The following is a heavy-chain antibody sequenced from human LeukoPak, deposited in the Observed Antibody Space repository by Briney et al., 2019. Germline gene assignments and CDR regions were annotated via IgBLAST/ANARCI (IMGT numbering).Heavy chain of an antibody. Sequence: PGGSLRLSCAASGFTFSSYAMSWARQAPGKGLEWVPGISGSGGTTYYADSVQGRFTISRDNSKKTLFLQMSSLRAEDTAVYYCAKGDVVTAIFPLDYWGQGTLVIVSS. D-gene: IGHD5-12*01. CDR1: GFTFSSYA. J-gene: IGHJ4*02. V-gene: IGHV3-23*01. CDR3: AKGDVVTAIFPLDY. CDR2: ISGSGGTT.